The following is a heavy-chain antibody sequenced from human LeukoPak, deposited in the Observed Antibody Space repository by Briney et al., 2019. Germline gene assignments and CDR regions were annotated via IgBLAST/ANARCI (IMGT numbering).Heavy chain of an antibody. Sequence: SETLSLTCAVYGGSFSGYYWSWIRRPPGKGLEWIGEINHSGSTSYNPSLKSRVTISVDTSKNQFSLKLSSVTAADTAVYYCALKYYYDSSGSGYWGQGTLVTVSS. D-gene: IGHD3-22*01. CDR2: INHSGST. CDR1: GGSFSGYY. J-gene: IGHJ4*02. V-gene: IGHV4-34*01. CDR3: ALKYYYDSSGSGY.